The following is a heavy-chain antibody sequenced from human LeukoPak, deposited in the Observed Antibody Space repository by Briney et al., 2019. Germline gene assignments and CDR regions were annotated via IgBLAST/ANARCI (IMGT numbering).Heavy chain of an antibody. CDR3: ASHYYDSSGYYYNDY. CDR1: GFTFSSYA. V-gene: IGHV3-23*01. J-gene: IGHJ4*02. Sequence: GGSLRLSCAASGFTFSSYAMSWVRQAPGKGLEWVSAISGSGGSTYYADSVKGRFTISRDNSKNTLYLQMNSLRAEGTAVYYCASHYYDSSGYYYNDYWGQGTLVTVSS. CDR2: ISGSGGST. D-gene: IGHD3-22*01.